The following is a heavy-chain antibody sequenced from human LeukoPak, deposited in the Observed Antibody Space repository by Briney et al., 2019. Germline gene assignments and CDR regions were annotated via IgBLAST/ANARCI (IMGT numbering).Heavy chain of an antibody. CDR2: ICPGDSDT. J-gene: IGHJ5*01. CDR1: GYSFSNYW. Sequence: SGESLKISCKGSGYSFSNYWIAWVRQMPGKGLEWMGIICPGDSDTKYSRSFQGQVIISADKSTTTAYLQWSSLKASDTAMYYCARRQAAAVNWFDSWGQGTLITVSS. D-gene: IGHD6-25*01. CDR3: ARRQAAAVNWFDS. V-gene: IGHV5-51*01.